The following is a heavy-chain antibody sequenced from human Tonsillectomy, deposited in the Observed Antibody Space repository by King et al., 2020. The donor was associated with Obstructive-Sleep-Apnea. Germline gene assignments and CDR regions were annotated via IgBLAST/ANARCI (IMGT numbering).Heavy chain of an antibody. CDR2: INSDGSTT. CDR3: ARDDSSSWTDPVSNAEYFHH. J-gene: IGHJ1*01. CDR1: GFTFSSYW. Sequence: VQLVESGGGLVQPGGSLRLSCAASGFTFSSYWMHWVRQGPGKGLVWVSRINSDGSTTSYADSVKGRFTISRDNAKNTQYLQMNSLRVEDTAVDYCARDDSSSWTDPVSNAEYFHHWGQGTLVTVSS. V-gene: IGHV3-74*01. D-gene: IGHD6-13*01.